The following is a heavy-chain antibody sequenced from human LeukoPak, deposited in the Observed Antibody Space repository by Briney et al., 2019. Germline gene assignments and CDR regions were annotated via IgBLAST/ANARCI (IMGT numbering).Heavy chain of an antibody. Sequence: PGGSLRLSCAASGFTFSTYSMNWVRRAPGKGLEWVSSISSSSSYMYYADSVKGRFTTSRDNAKNSLYLQMNSLSAEDTAVYYCARVTVLLWFGETSDYYYMDVWGKGTTVTVSS. D-gene: IGHD3-10*01. CDR1: GFTFSTYS. CDR2: ISSSSSYM. J-gene: IGHJ6*03. CDR3: ARVTVLLWFGETSDYYYMDV. V-gene: IGHV3-21*01.